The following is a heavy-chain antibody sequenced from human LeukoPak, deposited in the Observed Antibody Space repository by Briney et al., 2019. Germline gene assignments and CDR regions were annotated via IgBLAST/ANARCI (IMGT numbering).Heavy chain of an antibody. CDR1: GVTFSSYW. J-gene: IGHJ4*02. D-gene: IGHD6-13*01. CDR2: INTDGSST. CDR3: ARGASSSLGVY. Sequence: PGGSLRLSCAASGVTFSSYWMHWVRQRPGKGLVWVSRINTDGSSTTYADSVKGRFTISRDNAKNTLFLQMNSLRAEDTAVYYCARGASSSLGVYWGQGRLVTVSS. V-gene: IGHV3-74*01.